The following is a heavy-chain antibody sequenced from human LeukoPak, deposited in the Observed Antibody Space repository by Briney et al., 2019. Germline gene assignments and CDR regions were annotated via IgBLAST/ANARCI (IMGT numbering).Heavy chain of an antibody. Sequence: GGSLRLSCAASGFTFSNAWMSWVRQAAGKGLEWVGRIKSKIEGGTTDYAAPVKGRFTISRDDSKNTLYLQMNSLKTEDTAVYYCTTDSGSTIFGVPYYYYYMDVWGKGTTVTVSS. V-gene: IGHV3-15*01. CDR3: TTDSGSTIFGVPYYYYYMDV. J-gene: IGHJ6*03. CDR2: IKSKIEGGTT. CDR1: GFTFSNAW. D-gene: IGHD3-3*01.